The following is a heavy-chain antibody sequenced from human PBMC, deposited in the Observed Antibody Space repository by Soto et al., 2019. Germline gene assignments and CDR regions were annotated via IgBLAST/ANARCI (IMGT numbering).Heavy chain of an antibody. CDR2: IYYSGST. J-gene: IGHJ4*02. D-gene: IGHD4-17*01. V-gene: IGHV4-59*01. CDR1: GGSISSYY. Sequence: SETLSLTCTVSGGSISSYYWSWIRQPPGKGLEWIGYIYYSGSTNYNPSLKSRVTISVDTSKNQFSLKLSSVTAADTAVYYCARLSTAVSGVDYWGQGTLVTVS. CDR3: ARLSTAVSGVDY.